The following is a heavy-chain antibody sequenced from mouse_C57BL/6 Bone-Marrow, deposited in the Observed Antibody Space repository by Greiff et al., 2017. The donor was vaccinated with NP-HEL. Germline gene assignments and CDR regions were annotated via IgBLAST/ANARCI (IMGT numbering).Heavy chain of an antibody. Sequence: EVKLVESGGGLVKPGGSLKLSCAASGFTFSSYTMSWVRQTPEKRLEWVATISGGGGNTYYPDSVKGRFPISRDNAKNNLYLQMSHLKSEDTAMYYCARDDYWGQGTTLTVSS. CDR3: ARDDY. CDR1: GFTFSSYT. V-gene: IGHV5-6-4*01. J-gene: IGHJ2*01. CDR2: ISGGGGNT.